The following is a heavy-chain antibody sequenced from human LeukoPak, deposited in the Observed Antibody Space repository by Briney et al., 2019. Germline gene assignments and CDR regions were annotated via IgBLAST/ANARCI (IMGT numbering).Heavy chain of an antibody. V-gene: IGHV3-21*01. CDR1: GFTFSSYS. D-gene: IGHD2-15*01. Sequence: PGGSLRLSCAASGFTFSSYSMNWVRQAPGKGREWVSSISSSSSYIYYADSVKGRFTISRDNAENSLYLQMNSLRAEDTAVYYCARAWWSDAFDIWGQGTMVTVSS. CDR2: ISSSSSYI. CDR3: ARAWWSDAFDI. J-gene: IGHJ3*02.